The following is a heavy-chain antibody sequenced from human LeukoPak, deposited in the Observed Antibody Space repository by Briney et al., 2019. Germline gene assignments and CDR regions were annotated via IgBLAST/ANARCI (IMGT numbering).Heavy chain of an antibody. CDR2: INSDGSST. Sequence: PGGSLRLSCAASGFTFSSYWMHWVRQAPGKGLVWVSRINSDGSSTSYADSVKGRFTISRDNAKNTLYLQMNSLRAEDTAVYYCGRYTMIVGEDAFDIWGQGTMVTVSS. CDR3: GRYTMIVGEDAFDI. D-gene: IGHD3-22*01. V-gene: IGHV3-74*01. J-gene: IGHJ3*02. CDR1: GFTFSSYW.